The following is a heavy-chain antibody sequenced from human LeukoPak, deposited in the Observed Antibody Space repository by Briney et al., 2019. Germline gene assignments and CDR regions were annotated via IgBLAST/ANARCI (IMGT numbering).Heavy chain of an antibody. Sequence: GGSLRLSCSASGFMFSDYAMNWVRQAQGKGLEWISYISSSTTTIFYADSVKGRFPISRDNAKNSLFLQMNGLRVEDTAIYYCASGYDFSSGSKRGFDNWGQGIRVTVSS. CDR1: GFMFSDYA. J-gene: IGHJ4*02. CDR2: ISSSTTTI. V-gene: IGHV3-48*01. CDR3: ASGYDFSSGSKRGFDN. D-gene: IGHD3-3*01.